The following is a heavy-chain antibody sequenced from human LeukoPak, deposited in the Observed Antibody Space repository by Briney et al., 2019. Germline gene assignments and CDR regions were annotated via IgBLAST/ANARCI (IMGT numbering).Heavy chain of an antibody. D-gene: IGHD2-2*01. Sequence: SETLSLTCTVSGGSISSYYWSWIRQPAGKGLEWIGRIYTSGSTNYNPSLKSRVTISVDTSKNQFSLKLSSVTAADTAVYYCASLVVPAGCFDYWGQGTLVTVSS. CDR3: ASLVVPAGCFDY. V-gene: IGHV4-4*07. CDR1: GGSISSYY. CDR2: IYTSGST. J-gene: IGHJ4*02.